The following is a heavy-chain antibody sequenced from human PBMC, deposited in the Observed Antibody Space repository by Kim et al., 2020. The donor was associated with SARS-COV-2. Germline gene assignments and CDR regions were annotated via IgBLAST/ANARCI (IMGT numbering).Heavy chain of an antibody. V-gene: IGHV3-48*03. CDR3: ARPLSPGVGASGY. D-gene: IGHD1-26*01. J-gene: IGHJ4*02. Sequence: YGYSVKGRFTISKENAKNSLYLQMNSLRAEDTAVYYCARPLSPGVGASGYWGQGTLVTVSS.